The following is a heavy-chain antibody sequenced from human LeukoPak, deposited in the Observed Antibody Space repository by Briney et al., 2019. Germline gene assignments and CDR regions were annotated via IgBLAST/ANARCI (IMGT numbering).Heavy chain of an antibody. V-gene: IGHV4-38-2*01. CDR1: GYSISSGYY. J-gene: IGHJ3*02. Sequence: SETLSLTCAVSGYSISSGYYWGWIRQPPGKGLEWIGSIYHSGSTYYNPSLKSRVTISVDTSKNQFSLKLSSVTAADPAVYYCARPGRRAFDIWGQGTMVTVSS. CDR3: ARPGRRAFDI. CDR2: IYHSGST. D-gene: IGHD3-10*01.